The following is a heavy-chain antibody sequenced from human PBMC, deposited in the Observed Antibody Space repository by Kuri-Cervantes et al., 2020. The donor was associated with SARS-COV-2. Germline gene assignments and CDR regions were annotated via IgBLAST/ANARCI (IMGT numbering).Heavy chain of an antibody. CDR1: GYSISSGYY. J-gene: IGHJ4*02. CDR2: IYTSGST. V-gene: IGHV4-38-2*02. CDR3: AREGYCSSVSCFLFDY. D-gene: IGHD2-2*01. Sequence: SQTLSLTCAVSGYSISSGYYWGWIRQPPGKGLEWIGSIYTSGSTNYNPSLKSRVTMSVDTSNNQFSLKLNSVTAADTAVYYCAREGYCSSVSCFLFDYWGQGMLVTVSS.